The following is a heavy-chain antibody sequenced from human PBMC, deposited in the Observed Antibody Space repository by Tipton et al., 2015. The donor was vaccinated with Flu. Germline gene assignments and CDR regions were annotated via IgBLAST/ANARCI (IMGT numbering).Heavy chain of an antibody. V-gene: IGHV4-4*07. Sequence: TLSLTCSVSGGSITTYYWSWLRQPPGKGLELIGRIYTSGSTNYNPSLKSRVTMSGDTSKNQFSLRLTSVTAADTAVFYCTREPMNWGQGTLVTVSS. CDR3: TREPMN. CDR2: IYTSGST. J-gene: IGHJ4*02. D-gene: IGHD3-22*01. CDR1: GGSITTYY.